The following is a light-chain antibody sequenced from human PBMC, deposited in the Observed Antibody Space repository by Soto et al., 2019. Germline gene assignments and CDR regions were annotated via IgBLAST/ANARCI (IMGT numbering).Light chain of an antibody. Sequence: DIVMTQSPDSLAVSLGERATINCKSSQSVLYSSNNKNYLAWYQQKPGQVPKLLIYWASTRASGVPERFSGGGSGTDFPPTISGQQAEDVGDYYWQQYYSWRTFGQGTKLEI. V-gene: IGKV4-1*01. J-gene: IGKJ1*01. CDR3: QQYYSWRT. CDR1: QSVLYSSNNKNY. CDR2: WAS.